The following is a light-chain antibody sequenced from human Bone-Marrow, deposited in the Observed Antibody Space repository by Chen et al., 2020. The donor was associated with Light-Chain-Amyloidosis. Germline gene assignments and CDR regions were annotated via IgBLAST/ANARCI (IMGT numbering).Light chain of an antibody. CDR1: QDINIW. CDR2: QAS. V-gene: IGKV1-5*03. CDR3: QQYITSWT. J-gene: IGKJ1*01. Sequence: DILLTQSPSTLSASVGDRVTITCRASQDINIWLAWYQQKPGQVPSLLIYQASSLESGVPSRFGGSGSGTEFTLTISSLQPDDFATYYCQQYITSWTFGPGTKVEI.